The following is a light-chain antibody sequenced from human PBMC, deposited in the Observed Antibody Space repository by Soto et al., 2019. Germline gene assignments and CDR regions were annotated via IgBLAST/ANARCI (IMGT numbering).Light chain of an antibody. CDR1: QSLGTW. J-gene: IGKJ4*01. V-gene: IGKV1-5*01. Sequence: DIQMTQSPSTLSASVGDRVIITCRASQSLGTWLAWYQQKPGTAPVLLIYDVSRLESGVPSRFSGRGSGTEFTLTISSLQPDDCATYYCQQYFSYPLTFGGGTKVEIK. CDR2: DVS. CDR3: QQYFSYPLT.